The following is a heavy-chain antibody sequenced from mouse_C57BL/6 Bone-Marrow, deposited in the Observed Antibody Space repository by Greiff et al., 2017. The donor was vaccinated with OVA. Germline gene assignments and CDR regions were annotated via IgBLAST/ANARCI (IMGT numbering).Heavy chain of an antibody. V-gene: IGHV1-52*01. CDR1: GYTFTSYW. J-gene: IGHJ2*01. CDR2: IDPSDSEP. D-gene: IGHD1-1*02. CDR3: AREGTIRKYFDY. Sequence: QVQLQQPGAELVRPGSSVKLSCKASGYTFTSYWMHWVKQRPIQGLEWIGNIDPSDSEPHYNQKFKDKATLPVDKSSSTAYMQLSILTAEDSAVYYGAREGTIRKYFDYWGQGTTLTVSS.